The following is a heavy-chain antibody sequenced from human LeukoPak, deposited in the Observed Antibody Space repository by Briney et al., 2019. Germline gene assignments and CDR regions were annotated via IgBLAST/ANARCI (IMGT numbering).Heavy chain of an antibody. V-gene: IGHV3-74*01. J-gene: IGHJ6*03. Sequence: GGSLRLSCAASGFTFSSYWMHWVRQAPGKGLVWVSRINSDGSSTSYADSVKGRFTISRDNAKNTLYLQMNSLRAEDTAVYYCAMGSSGWNHYYYMDVWGKGTTVTISS. CDR3: AMGSSGWNHYYYMDV. D-gene: IGHD6-19*01. CDR1: GFTFSSYW. CDR2: INSDGSST.